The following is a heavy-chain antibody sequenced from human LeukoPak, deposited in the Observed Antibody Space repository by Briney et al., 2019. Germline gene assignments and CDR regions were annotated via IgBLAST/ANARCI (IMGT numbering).Heavy chain of an antibody. D-gene: IGHD3-3*01. CDR1: GFNFNQHS. V-gene: IGHV3-11*01. CDR2: ISRNGGAI. J-gene: IGHJ4*02. CDR3: ARASSLIGGFDS. Sequence: GGSLRLSCAASGFNFNQHSMSWIRQAPGKGLEWISYISRNGGAIHYAESVEGRFTVSRDNAKKSLFLQMNTLRNDDTAVYFCARASSLIGGFDSWGRGTLLAVSS.